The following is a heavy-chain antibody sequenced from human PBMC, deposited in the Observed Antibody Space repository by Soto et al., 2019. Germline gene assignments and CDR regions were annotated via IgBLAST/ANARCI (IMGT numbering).Heavy chain of an antibody. CDR2: ISGSGGST. J-gene: IGHJ5*02. CDR1: GFTFSSYA. V-gene: IGHV3-23*01. D-gene: IGHD3-3*01. CDR3: AKDPDFWSGYGSGWFDP. Sequence: EVQLLESGGGLVQPGGSLRLSCAASGFTFSSYAMSWVRQAPGKGLEWVSAISGSGGSTYYADSVKGRFTISRDNSKNTLYLQMNGLRAEGTAVYYCAKDPDFWSGYGSGWFDPWGQGTLVTVSS.